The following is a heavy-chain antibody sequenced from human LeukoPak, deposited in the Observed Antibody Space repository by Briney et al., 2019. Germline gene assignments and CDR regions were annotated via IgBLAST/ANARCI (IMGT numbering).Heavy chain of an antibody. Sequence: GGSLRLSCAASGFAFSSYAMSWVRQAPGKGLEWISYISGSGGTTSYADSVKGRVTISRDNSKNTLYLQMNSLRAEDTAVYYCAKRDSSGSLPRLFDYWGQGTLVTVSS. CDR2: ISGSGGTT. D-gene: IGHD6-19*01. J-gene: IGHJ4*02. V-gene: IGHV3-23*01. CDR3: AKRDSSGSLPRLFDY. CDR1: GFAFSSYA.